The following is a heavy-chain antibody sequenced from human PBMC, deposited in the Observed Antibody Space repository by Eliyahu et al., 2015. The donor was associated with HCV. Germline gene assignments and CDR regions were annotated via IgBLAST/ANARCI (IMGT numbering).Heavy chain of an antibody. J-gene: IGHJ6*03. CDR2: TDHRGNT. CDR3: ARGPRNLYQESGGHSHYFSYYMDV. D-gene: IGHD2-21*01. V-gene: IGHV4-34*01. Sequence: GKGLEWIGETDHRGNTNYNPSLRSRVTISVDRSKNEFSVKLNAVTAADTAVYYCARGPRNLYQESGGHSHYFSYYMDVWDKGTAVTVSS.